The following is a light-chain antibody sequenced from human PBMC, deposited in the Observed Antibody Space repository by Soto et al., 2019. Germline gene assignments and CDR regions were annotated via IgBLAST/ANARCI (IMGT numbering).Light chain of an antibody. Sequence: DVVMTQTPISLPVTLGQPASISCRSSQSLVHSDGSTYLNWFQQRPGQSPRRLIYKVSNRDSGVPDRFSGSGSGTDFTLKISRVEAEDVGVYYCMQGTHWPWTFGQGTKVEIK. J-gene: IGKJ1*01. CDR2: KVS. V-gene: IGKV2-30*02. CDR1: QSLVHSDGSTY. CDR3: MQGTHWPWT.